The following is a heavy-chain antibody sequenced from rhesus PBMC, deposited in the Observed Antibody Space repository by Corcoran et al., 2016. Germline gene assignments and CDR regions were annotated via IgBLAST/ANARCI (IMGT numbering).Heavy chain of an antibody. CDR2: IYGSGSST. D-gene: IGHD4-29*01. V-gene: IGHV4-169*01. Sequence: QLQLQESGPGLVKPSETLSVTCAVSGGSISSSYWSWSRSAPGKGLEWIGYIYGSGSSTNYNPSLKSRVTLSVDTSKNQLSLKLSSVTAADTAVYYCARGREVANFDFWGQGLRVTVSS. CDR3: ARGREVANFDF. CDR1: GGSISSSY. J-gene: IGHJ3*01.